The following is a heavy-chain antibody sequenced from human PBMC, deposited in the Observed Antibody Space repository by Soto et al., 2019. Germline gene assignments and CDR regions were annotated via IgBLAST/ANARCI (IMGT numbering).Heavy chain of an antibody. CDR1: GFTFSTYS. V-gene: IGHV3-21*01. D-gene: IGHD2-2*02. Sequence: NPGGSLRLSCVGSGFTFSTYSITWVRQAPGKGLEWVSSISSRSDIYYADSVKGRFTISRDNAKNSVSLQMNSLRAEDTAVYYCAREYTACTLAYGLDVWGQGTTVTVSS. CDR3: AREYTACTLAYGLDV. J-gene: IGHJ6*02. CDR2: ISSRSDI.